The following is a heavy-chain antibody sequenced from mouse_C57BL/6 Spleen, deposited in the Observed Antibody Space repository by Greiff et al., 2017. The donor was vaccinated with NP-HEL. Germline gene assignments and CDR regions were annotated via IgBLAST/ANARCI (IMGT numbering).Heavy chain of an antibody. D-gene: IGHD1-1*01. CDR3: ARGTTVVAKGYFDV. V-gene: IGHV5-4*01. CDR1: GFTFSSYA. Sequence: EVHLVESGGGLVKPGGSLKLSCAASGFTFSSYAMSWVRQTPEKRLEWVATISDGGSYTYYPDNVKGRFTISRDNAKNNLYLQMSHLKSEDTAMYYCARGTTVVAKGYFDVWGTGTTVTVSS. J-gene: IGHJ1*03. CDR2: ISDGGSYT.